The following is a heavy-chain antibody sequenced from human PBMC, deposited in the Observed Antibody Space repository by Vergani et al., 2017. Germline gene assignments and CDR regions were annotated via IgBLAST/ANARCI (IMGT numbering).Heavy chain of an antibody. V-gene: IGHV3-74*01. CDR1: GFTFSSYW. CDR3: ARGGYYDVWSGYYNRDY. D-gene: IGHD3-3*01. Sequence: EVQLVESGGGLVQPGGSLRLSCAASGFTFSSYWMHWVRQAPGKGLVWVSRINSDGSSTSYADSVKGRFTITRDNAKNTLYLQMNSLRAEDTAVYYCARGGYYDVWSGYYNRDYWGQGTLVTVSS. J-gene: IGHJ4*02. CDR2: INSDGSST.